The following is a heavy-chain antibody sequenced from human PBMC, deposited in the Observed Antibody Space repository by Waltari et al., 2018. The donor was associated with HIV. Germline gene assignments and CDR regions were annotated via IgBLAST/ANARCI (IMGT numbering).Heavy chain of an antibody. CDR2: ISYDGSNK. J-gene: IGHJ4*02. CDR3: ARDPQYCSSTSCSYYFDY. Sequence: QVQLVESGGGVVQPGRSLRLSCAAYGFPFSSYALHWVRQAPGKGLEWVAVISYDGSNKYYADSVKGRFTISRDNSKNTLYLQMNSLRAEDTAVYYCARDPQYCSSTSCSYYFDYWGQGTLVTVSS. CDR1: GFPFSSYA. D-gene: IGHD2-2*01. V-gene: IGHV3-30-3*01.